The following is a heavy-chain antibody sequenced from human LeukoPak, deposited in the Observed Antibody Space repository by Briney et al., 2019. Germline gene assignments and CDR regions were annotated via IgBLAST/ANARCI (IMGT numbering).Heavy chain of an antibody. CDR2: IVGSSST. J-gene: IGHJ4*02. D-gene: IGHD6-13*01. V-gene: IGHV3-21*01. Sequence: PGGSLRLSCAASGFTFSNFAMTWVRQAPGKGLEWVSSIVGSSSTYYADSLKGRFTISTDNAKNSLYLQMNSLRAEDTAVYYCARIGAGSSRDYGGQGTRVTVSS. CDR3: ARIGAGSSRDY. CDR1: GFTFSNFA.